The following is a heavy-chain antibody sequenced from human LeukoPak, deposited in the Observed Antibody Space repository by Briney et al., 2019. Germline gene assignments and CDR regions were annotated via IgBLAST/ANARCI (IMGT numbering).Heavy chain of an antibody. Sequence: PGGSLRLSCAASGFTFSSYSMNWVRQAPGKGLEWVSSISSSSSYIYYADSVKGRFTISRDNAKNTLYLQMNSLRAEDTAVYYCAKDPFNNWRSYFDCWGQGTLVTVSS. J-gene: IGHJ4*02. V-gene: IGHV3-21*04. CDR3: AKDPFNNWRSYFDC. CDR2: ISSSSSYI. D-gene: IGHD1-1*01. CDR1: GFTFSSYS.